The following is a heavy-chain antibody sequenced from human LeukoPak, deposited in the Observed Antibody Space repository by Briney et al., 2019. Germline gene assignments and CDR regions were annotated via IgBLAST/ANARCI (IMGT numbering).Heavy chain of an antibody. CDR1: GFTFRSYS. CDR3: ARVMELALDV. D-gene: IGHD1-26*01. J-gene: IGHJ6*04. CDR2: ISSSSSYI. V-gene: IGHV3-21*01. Sequence: GGSLRLSCAASGFTFRSYSMNWGPQAPGKGVGWVSSISSSSSYIYYADSVKGRFTISRDNAKNSLYLQMNSLRAEDTAVYYCARVMELALDVWGKGTTVTVSS.